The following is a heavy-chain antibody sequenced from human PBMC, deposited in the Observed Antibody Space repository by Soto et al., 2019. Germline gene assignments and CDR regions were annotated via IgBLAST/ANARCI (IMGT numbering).Heavy chain of an antibody. CDR2: INPSGGYT. CDR1: GYTFTSYY. V-gene: IGHV1-46*01. CDR3: ARARNYFDY. Sequence: QVQLVQSGAEVKKPGASVKVSCKASGYTFTSYYMHWVRQAPGQGLEWMGIINPSGGYTSYAQKFQGSVNMTRDTSTRTVYMELSSLRSEDTAVYYCARARNYFDYWGQGTLVTVSS. J-gene: IGHJ4*02.